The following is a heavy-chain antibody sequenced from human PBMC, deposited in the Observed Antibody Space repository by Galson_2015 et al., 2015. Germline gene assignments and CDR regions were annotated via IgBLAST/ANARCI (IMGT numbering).Heavy chain of an antibody. CDR2: IDWDDDK. Sequence: PALVKPTQTLTLTCTFSGFSLSTSGMRVSWIRQPPGKALEWLARIDWDDDKFYSTSLKTRLTISTDTSKNQVVLTMTNMDPVDTATYYCARAALDRDAFDIWGQGTMVTVSS. CDR3: ARAALDRDAFDI. CDR1: GFSLSTSGMR. J-gene: IGHJ3*02. D-gene: IGHD2-15*01. V-gene: IGHV2-70*04.